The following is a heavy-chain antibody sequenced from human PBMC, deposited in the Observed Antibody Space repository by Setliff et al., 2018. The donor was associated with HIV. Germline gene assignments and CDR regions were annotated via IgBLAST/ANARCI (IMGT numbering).Heavy chain of an antibody. J-gene: IGHJ4*02. CDR1: GFTFSSYA. V-gene: IGHV3-23*05. Sequence: HPWGSLRLSCAASGFTFSSYALSWVRQAPGKGLEWVSGIYSGGSTDHADSVKGRFTISRDNSKNTLNLQMNSLRAEDTAVYYCASGYSSSSHRRDYWGQGTLVTVSS. CDR3: ASGYSSSSHRRDY. CDR2: IYSGGST. D-gene: IGHD6-6*01.